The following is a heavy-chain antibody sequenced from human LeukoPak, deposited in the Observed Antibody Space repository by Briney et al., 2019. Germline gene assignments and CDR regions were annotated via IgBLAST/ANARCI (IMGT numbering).Heavy chain of an antibody. D-gene: IGHD3-22*01. J-gene: IGHJ5*02. CDR3: AKGTAPSALIAVPNWFDP. Sequence: GGSLRLSCAASGFTFSSYAMSWVRQAPGKGLEWVSAISGSGGSTYYADSVKGRFTISRDNSKNTLYLQMNSLRAEDTAVYYCAKGTAPSALIAVPNWFDPWGQGTLVTVSS. CDR2: ISGSGGST. CDR1: GFTFSSYA. V-gene: IGHV3-23*01.